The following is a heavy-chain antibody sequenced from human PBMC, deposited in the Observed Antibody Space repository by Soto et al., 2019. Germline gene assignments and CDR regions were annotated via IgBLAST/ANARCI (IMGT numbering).Heavy chain of an antibody. CDR3: ARGPRTPSVWFDP. CDR1: GGTFSSYA. CDR2: IIPIFGTA. V-gene: IGHV1-69*01. Sequence: QVQLVQSVAEVKKHGSSVKVSCKASGGTFSSYAISWVRQSPGQGLEWMGGIIPIFGTANYAQKFQGRVTSTADEFTSTAYMELSSLRSEDTAVYYCARGPRTPSVWFDPWGQGTLVTVSS. J-gene: IGHJ5*02.